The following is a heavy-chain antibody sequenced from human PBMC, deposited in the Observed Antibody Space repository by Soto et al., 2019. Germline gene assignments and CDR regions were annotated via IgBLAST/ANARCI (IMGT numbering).Heavy chain of an antibody. J-gene: IGHJ4*02. CDR2: IGAYNGNT. Sequence: QVQLVQSGAEVKKPGASVKVSCKASGYTFTTYGISWVRQAPGQGLEWMGWIGAYNGNTNYAQKLQGRVTMTTDTSTRTAYMELRSLRSDDTPVHDSARDPVAGTYFDYWGQGTLVTFSS. V-gene: IGHV1-18*01. CDR3: ARDPVAGTYFDY. CDR1: GYTFTTYG. D-gene: IGHD6-19*01.